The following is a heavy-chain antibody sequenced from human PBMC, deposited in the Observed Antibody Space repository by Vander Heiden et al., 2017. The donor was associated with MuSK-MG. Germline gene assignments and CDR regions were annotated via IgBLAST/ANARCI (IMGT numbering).Heavy chain of an antibody. D-gene: IGHD5-18*01. Sequence: QVQLVQSGAEVKKPGPSVKVPCKALGYTFTGYYMHWVRQAPGQGLEWMGWINPNSGGTNYAQKFQGRVTMTRDTSISTAYMELSRLRSDDTAVYYCARVIRGVAKGSYGIGYWGQGTLVTVSS. J-gene: IGHJ4*02. CDR1: GYTFTGYY. V-gene: IGHV1-2*02. CDR2: INPNSGGT. CDR3: ARVIRGVAKGSYGIGY.